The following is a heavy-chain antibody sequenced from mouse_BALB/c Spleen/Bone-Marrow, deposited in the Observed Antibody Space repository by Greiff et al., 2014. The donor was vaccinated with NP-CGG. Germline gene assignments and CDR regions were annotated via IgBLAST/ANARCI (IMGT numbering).Heavy chain of an antibody. Sequence: DVKLQESGTVLARPGASLRMSCKASGYTFTNYWINWIKQRPGQGLEWIGAIYPGNNDAKYTQKFKAKAKLTAVTSTSTADMELSSLTNEDSAVYYCARNWDWVSAYWGQGTLVTVSA. CDR1: GYTFTNYW. CDR2: IYPGNNDA. CDR3: ARNWDWVSAY. V-gene: IGHV1-5*01. D-gene: IGHD4-1*01. J-gene: IGHJ3*01.